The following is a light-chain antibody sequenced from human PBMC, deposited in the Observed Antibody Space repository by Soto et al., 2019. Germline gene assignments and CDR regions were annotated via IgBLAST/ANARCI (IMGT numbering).Light chain of an antibody. V-gene: IGLV3-21*02. Sequence: SYELTQPPSVSVAPGQTATIPCGGDNIGTRSVHWHQQKPGQAPVLVVYDDSDRPSGIPERFSGSNSGNTATLTIFRVEAGDEADYYCQVWDSSSDHYIFGTGTRSPS. J-gene: IGLJ1*01. CDR1: NIGTRS. CDR3: QVWDSSSDHYI. CDR2: DDS.